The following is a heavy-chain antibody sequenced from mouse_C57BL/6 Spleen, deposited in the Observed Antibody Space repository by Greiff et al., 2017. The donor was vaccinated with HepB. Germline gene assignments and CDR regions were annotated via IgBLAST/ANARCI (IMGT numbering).Heavy chain of an antibody. CDR1: GYTFTDYY. J-gene: IGHJ4*01. D-gene: IGHD2-5*01. CDR2: INPYNGGT. V-gene: IGHV1-19*01. CDR3: ARSDPREDSNYDAMDY. Sequence: EVQLQQSGPVLVKPGASVKMSCKASGYTFTDYYMNWVKQSHGKSLEWIGVINPYNGGTSYNQKFKGKATLTVDKSSSTAYMELNSLTSEDSAVYYCARSDPREDSNYDAMDYWGQGTSVTVSS.